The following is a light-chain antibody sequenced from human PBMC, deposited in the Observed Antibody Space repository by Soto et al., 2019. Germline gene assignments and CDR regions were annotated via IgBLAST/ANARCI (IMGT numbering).Light chain of an antibody. CDR2: GAS. CDR1: QSVSSN. Sequence: EIVMTQSPATLSVSPGERATLSCRASQSVSSNLAWYQQKPGQAPRLLIYGASTRATGIPARFSGSGSGTEFILTISILQSEDFAVYYCQQYKNWYTFGQGTKLEIK. CDR3: QQYKNWYT. V-gene: IGKV3-15*01. J-gene: IGKJ2*01.